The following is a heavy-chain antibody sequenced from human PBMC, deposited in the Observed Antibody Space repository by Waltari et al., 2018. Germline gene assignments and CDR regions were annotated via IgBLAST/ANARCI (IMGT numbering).Heavy chain of an antibody. V-gene: IGHV4-59*12. D-gene: IGHD3-10*01. CDR3: ARETSRITMVRGVIWWFDP. CDR1: GGSISSYY. J-gene: IGHJ5*02. CDR2: IYYTGGT. Sequence: QVQLQESGPGLVKPSETLSLTCTVSGGSISSYYWSWIRQPPGKGLEWIGYIYYTGGTNYNPSLKRRVTISVDTSKNQFSLKLSSVTAADTAVYYCARETSRITMVRGVIWWFDPWGQGTLVTVSS.